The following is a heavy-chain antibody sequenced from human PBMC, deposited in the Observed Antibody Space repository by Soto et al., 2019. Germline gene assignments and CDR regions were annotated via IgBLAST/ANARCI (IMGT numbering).Heavy chain of an antibody. CDR3: ATNYGSGSTHFDN. V-gene: IGHV1-69*02. CDR1: GDTFNFYT. J-gene: IGHJ4*02. CDR2: IIPMLGMS. Sequence: QVQLVQSGAEVKTPGSSVKVSCTASGDTFNFYTLSWVRQAPGQGLEWMGRIIPMLGMSTYAQKFQGRVTMIADKSTRAVYMVLSGLRSEDTALYYCATNYGSGSTHFDNWGQGTLVTVSS. D-gene: IGHD3-10*01.